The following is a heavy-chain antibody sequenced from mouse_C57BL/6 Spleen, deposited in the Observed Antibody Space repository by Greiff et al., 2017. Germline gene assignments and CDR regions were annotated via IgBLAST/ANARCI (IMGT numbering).Heavy chain of an antibody. V-gene: IGHV1-82*01. CDR1: GYAFSSSW. CDR3: AREGYDYPFAY. D-gene: IGHD2-4*01. J-gene: IGHJ3*01. CDR2: IYPGDGDT. Sequence: QVQLQQSGPELVKPGASVKISCKASGYAFSSSWMHWVKQRPGKGLEWIGRIYPGDGDTNYNGKFKGKATLTADKSSSTAYMQLSSLTSEDSAVYFCAREGYDYPFAYWGQGTLVTVSA.